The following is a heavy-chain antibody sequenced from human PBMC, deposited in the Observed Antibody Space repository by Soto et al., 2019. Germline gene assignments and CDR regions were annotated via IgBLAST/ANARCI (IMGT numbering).Heavy chain of an antibody. CDR2: IYYSGST. J-gene: IGHJ6*02. CDR3: ARGGSSCSGGSCYYYYYGMDV. Sequence: PSETLSLTCTVSGGSISNNYWSWIRQPPGKGLEWIGYIYYSGSTNYNPSLKSRVTISVDMSKSQVSLKLSRLRSDDTAVYYCARGGSSCSGGSCYYYYYGMDVWGQGTTVTVSS. CDR1: GGSISNNY. V-gene: IGHV4-59*01. D-gene: IGHD2-15*01.